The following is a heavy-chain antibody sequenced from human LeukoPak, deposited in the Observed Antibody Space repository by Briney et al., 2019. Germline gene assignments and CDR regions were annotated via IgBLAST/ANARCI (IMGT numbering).Heavy chain of an antibody. CDR2: MNPNSGNT. D-gene: IGHD3-22*01. J-gene: IGHJ4*02. V-gene: IGHV1-8*03. CDR3: ARVGVYYDSSGYGFRY. Sequence: ASVKVSCKASGYTFTSYDINWVRQATGQGLEWMGWMNPNSGNTGYAQKFQGRVTITRNTSISTAYMELSSLRSEDTAVYYCARVGVYYDSSGYGFRYWGQGTLVTVFS. CDR1: GYTFTSYD.